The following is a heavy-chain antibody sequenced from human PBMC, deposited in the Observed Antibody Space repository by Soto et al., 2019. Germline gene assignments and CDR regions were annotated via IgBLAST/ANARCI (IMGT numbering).Heavy chain of an antibody. CDR1: GGSISSGGYY. CDR3: ARASGVGVVGSIGPIDY. V-gene: IGHV4-31*03. Sequence: SETLSLTCTVSGGSISSGGYYWSWIRQHPGKGLEWIGYIYYSGSTYYNPSLKSRVTISVDTSKNQFSLKLRSVTAADTAVYYCARASGVGVVGSIGPIDYWGQGTRVTVSS. J-gene: IGHJ4*02. D-gene: IGHD1-26*01. CDR2: IYYSGST.